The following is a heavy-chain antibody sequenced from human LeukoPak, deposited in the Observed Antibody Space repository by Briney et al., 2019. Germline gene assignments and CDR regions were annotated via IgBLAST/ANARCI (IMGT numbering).Heavy chain of an antibody. CDR2: IKHDGSEK. CDR1: GFTVSSNY. CDR3: ATDRGWRTSGYYLYYFEY. V-gene: IGHV3-7*01. Sequence: GGSLRLSCAASGFTVSSNYMNWVRQAPGKGLEWVASIKHDGSEKYYVDSVRGRFTISRDNTMNSLYLQMSSLRAEDTAVYYCATDRGWRTSGYYLYYFEYWGQGTLVTFSS. D-gene: IGHD3-3*01. J-gene: IGHJ4*02.